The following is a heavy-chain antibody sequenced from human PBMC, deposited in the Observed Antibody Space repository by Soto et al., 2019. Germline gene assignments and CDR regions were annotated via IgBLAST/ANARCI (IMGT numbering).Heavy chain of an antibody. Sequence: SQTLSLTCVISGDSVSSITAAGNWFRQSPSRGLEWLGRTYYRSRWYHDYAVSVRSRVTINPDTSNNQFSLQLNSVTPEDTAVYYCARDPGYFYGMDVWGQATTVTVSS. CDR3: ARDPGYFYGMDV. J-gene: IGHJ6*02. V-gene: IGHV6-1*01. CDR2: TYYRSRWYH. CDR1: GDSVSSITAA.